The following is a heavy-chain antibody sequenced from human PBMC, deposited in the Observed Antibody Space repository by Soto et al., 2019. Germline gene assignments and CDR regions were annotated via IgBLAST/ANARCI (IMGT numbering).Heavy chain of an antibody. J-gene: IGHJ4*01. CDR2: TSGIGGHT. CDR3: AKSEDSGGSRGAPFDY. D-gene: IGHD3-22*01. V-gene: IGHV3-23*01. Sequence: GGSLRLSCAASGFTLSSYAITWVSPPAEKVLEWDSSTSGIGGHTFYAGSVTGWSTLCRDNSKKTPCFQMNSQRDKDPAIYYCAKSEDSGGSRGAPFDYWGPGTLVTVSS. CDR1: GFTLSSYA.